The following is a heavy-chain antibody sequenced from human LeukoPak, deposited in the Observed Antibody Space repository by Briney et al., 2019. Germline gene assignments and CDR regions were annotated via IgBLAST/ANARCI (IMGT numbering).Heavy chain of an antibody. D-gene: IGHD6-19*01. J-gene: IGHJ4*02. V-gene: IGHV4-39*07. CDR1: GGSISSSSYY. Sequence: PSETLSLTCTVSGGSISSSSYYWGWIRQPPGKGLEWIGEVSHSGSTNYNPSLKNRVTISVDTSKNQFSLRLTSVTAADTAVYYCARGWGYFDYWGQGTLVTVSS. CDR2: VSHSGST. CDR3: ARGWGYFDY.